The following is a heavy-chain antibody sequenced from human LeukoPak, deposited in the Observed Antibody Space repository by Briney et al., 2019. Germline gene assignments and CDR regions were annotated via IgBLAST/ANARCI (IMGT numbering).Heavy chain of an antibody. CDR2: MNPNSGNT. CDR3: ARTPDPIAVAGIDFDY. D-gene: IGHD6-19*01. V-gene: IGHV1-8*01. J-gene: IGHJ4*02. Sequence: ASVKVSCKASGYTFTSYDINSVRQATGQGLEWMGWMNPNSGNTGYAQKFQGRVTMTRNTSISTAYMELSSLRSEDTAVYYCARTPDPIAVAGIDFDYWGQGTLVTVSS. CDR1: GYTFTSYD.